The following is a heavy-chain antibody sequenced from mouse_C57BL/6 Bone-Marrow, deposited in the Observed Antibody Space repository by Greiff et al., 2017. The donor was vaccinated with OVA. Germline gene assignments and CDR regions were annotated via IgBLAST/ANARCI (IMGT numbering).Heavy chain of an antibody. CDR3: ARKRLRRGYWYFDV. D-gene: IGHD2-4*01. CDR1: GFSLTSYA. Sequence: VKLKESGPGLVAPSQSLSITCTVSGFSLTSYAISWVRQPPGKGLEWLGVIWTGGGTNYNSALKSRLSISKDNSKSQVFLKMNSLQTDDTARYYCARKRLRRGYWYFDVWGTGTTVTVSA. V-gene: IGHV2-9-1*01. J-gene: IGHJ1*03. CDR2: IWTGGGT.